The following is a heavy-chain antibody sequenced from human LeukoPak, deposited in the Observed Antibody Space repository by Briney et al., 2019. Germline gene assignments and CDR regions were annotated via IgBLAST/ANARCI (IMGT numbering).Heavy chain of an antibody. J-gene: IGHJ1*01. CDR3: ARWSSCGGDCYVLQH. D-gene: IGHD2-21*02. V-gene: IGHV4-59*01. Sequence: SETLSLTCTVSDGSISSYYWSWIRQPPGKGLEWIGHIYYSGSTYYNPSLKSRVTISVDTSKSQFSLKLSSVTAADTAVYYCARWSSCGGDCYVLQHWGQGTLVTVSS. CDR2: IYYSGST. CDR1: DGSISSYY.